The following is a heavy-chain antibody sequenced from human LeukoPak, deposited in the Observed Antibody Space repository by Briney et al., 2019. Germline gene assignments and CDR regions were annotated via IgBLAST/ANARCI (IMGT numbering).Heavy chain of an antibody. D-gene: IGHD3-22*01. J-gene: IGHJ3*02. CDR1: GFTFDDYA. V-gene: IGHV3-9*01. Sequence: GGSLRLSCAASGFTFDDYAMHWVRQAPGKGLEWVSGISWNSGSIGYADSVKGRFTISRDNAKNSLYLQMNSLRAEDTALYYCAKPTHYDDAFDIWGQGTMATVSS. CDR2: ISWNSGSI. CDR3: AKPTHYDDAFDI.